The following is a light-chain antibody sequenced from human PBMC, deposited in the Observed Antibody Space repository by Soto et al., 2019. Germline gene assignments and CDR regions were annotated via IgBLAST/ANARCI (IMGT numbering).Light chain of an antibody. V-gene: IGKV2D-29*02. CDR2: EVS. Sequence: DVVMPQTPLSLSVAPGPPASISCKSSQSLLHISGETFLFWYLQKPGQSPQLLIYEVSTRVSGVPDRFSGSGSGTDFTLEISRVETDDVGIYYCMQSTQLPRTFGQGTRLEIK. CDR3: MQSTQLPRT. CDR1: QSLLHISGETF. J-gene: IGKJ5*01.